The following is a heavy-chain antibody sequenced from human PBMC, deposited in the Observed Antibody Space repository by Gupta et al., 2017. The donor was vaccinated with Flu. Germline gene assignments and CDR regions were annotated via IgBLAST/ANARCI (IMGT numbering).Heavy chain of an antibody. CDR2: KKADGSET. D-gene: IGHD6-13*01. Sequence: VRQAPGKGLEWVANKKADGSETYYVDSVKGRFTISRDNAKNSLYLQMNSLRAEDTALYDCARDFSNYFYYIDVWGKGTTVTVSS. J-gene: IGHJ6*03. CDR3: ARDFSNYFYYIDV. V-gene: IGHV3-7*01.